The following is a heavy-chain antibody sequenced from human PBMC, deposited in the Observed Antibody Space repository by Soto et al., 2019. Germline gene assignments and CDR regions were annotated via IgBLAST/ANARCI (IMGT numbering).Heavy chain of an antibody. Sequence: QVQLVQSGAEVKKPGSSVKVSCKASGGTFSNYAITWVRQAPGQGLEWLGRIIPIFGSANYAQKFQGRVTITADESTNTAYMELSSLRSDDTAVYYCAKDGGKDGYFGTWFDPWGQGTLVTVSS. CDR1: GGTFSNYA. CDR2: IIPIFGSA. D-gene: IGHD5-12*01. J-gene: IGHJ5*02. V-gene: IGHV1-69*15. CDR3: AKDGGKDGYFGTWFDP.